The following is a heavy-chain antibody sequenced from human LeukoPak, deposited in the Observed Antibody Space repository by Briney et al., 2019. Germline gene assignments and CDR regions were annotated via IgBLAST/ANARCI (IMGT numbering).Heavy chain of an antibody. CDR1: GYSNSSGYY. CDR2: IYHSGST. CDR3: ARGGGYGVFDY. D-gene: IGHD5-12*01. J-gene: IGHJ4*02. V-gene: IGHV4-38-2*01. Sequence: SETLSLTCAVSGYSNSSGYYWGWIRQPPGKGLEWIGSIYHSGSTYYNPSLKSRVTISVDTSKNQFSLKLSSVTAADTAVYYCARGGGYGVFDYWGQGTLVTVSS.